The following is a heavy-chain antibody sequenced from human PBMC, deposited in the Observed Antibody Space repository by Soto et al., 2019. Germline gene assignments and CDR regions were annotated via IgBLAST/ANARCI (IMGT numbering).Heavy chain of an antibody. Sequence: GGSLRLSCAASGIIFSSYGMHWVRQAPGKGLQWVAVISFDGSNKYYADSVKGRFTISRDNSKNTLYLQMNSLRAEDTAVYYCAKALYCSGGSCYYEYFHHWGQGTLVTVSS. V-gene: IGHV3-30*18. CDR1: GIIFSSYG. CDR3: AKALYCSGGSCYYEYFHH. J-gene: IGHJ1*01. CDR2: ISFDGSNK. D-gene: IGHD2-15*01.